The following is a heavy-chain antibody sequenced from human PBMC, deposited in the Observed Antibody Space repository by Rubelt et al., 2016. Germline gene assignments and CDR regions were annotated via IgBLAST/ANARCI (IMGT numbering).Heavy chain of an antibody. J-gene: IGHJ4*02. CDR2: IDPSDSYI. D-gene: IGHD6-13*01. CDR3: GRGNSWYPL. V-gene: IGHV5-10-1*03. Sequence: EVQLVQSGAEVKKPGESLRISCKGSGYNFTTYWISWVRQTPGKGLEWMGRIDPSDSYINYSPSFQGHVTISADKSSSTAYLQWSSLKASDTAMYYCGRGNSWYPLWGQGTLVTVSS. CDR1: GYNFTTYW.